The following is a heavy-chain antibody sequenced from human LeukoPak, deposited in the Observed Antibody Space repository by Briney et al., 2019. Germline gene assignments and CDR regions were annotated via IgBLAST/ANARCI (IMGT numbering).Heavy chain of an antibody. CDR1: GFTFSGYA. V-gene: IGHV3-23*01. J-gene: IGHJ1*01. D-gene: IGHD4-17*01. CDR2: ISDSGGNT. CDR3: AKDHYVRDFHH. Sequence: GGSLRLSCAASGFTFSGYAMSWVRQAPGKGLEWVSAISDSGGNTYYADSVKGRFTISRDNSKNTLFLQLNSLRAEDTAVYYCAKDHYVRDFHHWGQGTLVTVSS.